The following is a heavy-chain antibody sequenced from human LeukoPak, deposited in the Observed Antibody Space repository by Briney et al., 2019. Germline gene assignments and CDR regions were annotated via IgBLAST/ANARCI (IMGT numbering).Heavy chain of an antibody. D-gene: IGHD1-14*01. V-gene: IGHV3-15*01. CDR2: IKSKSDDGTT. J-gene: IGHJ5*02. CDR1: GFTFSKVW. Sequence: GGSLRLSCEASGFTFSKVWMSWVRQAPGKGLEWVGRIKSKSDDGTTDYAPPVRGRFTISRDDSKSIVYLQMDSLRSEDTAVYYCCGTRGDLWGQGTLVTVSS. CDR3: CGTRGDL.